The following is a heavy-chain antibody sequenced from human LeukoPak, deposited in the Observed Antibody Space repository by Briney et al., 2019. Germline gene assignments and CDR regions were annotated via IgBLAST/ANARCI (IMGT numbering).Heavy chain of an antibody. D-gene: IGHD5-18*01. CDR2: IYYSGST. CDR1: GGFITSGAYY. V-gene: IGHV4-31*03. J-gene: IGHJ4*02. Sequence: PSQTLSLTCTVSGGFITSGAYYWSWIRQHPGKGLEWIGYIYYSGSTYYNPSLESRVTISVDTSKNQFSLKLSSVTAADTAGYHGARDGCAGQHDCRYSYGGLYYWGQGTLVTVSS. CDR3: ARDGCAGQHDCRYSYGGLYY.